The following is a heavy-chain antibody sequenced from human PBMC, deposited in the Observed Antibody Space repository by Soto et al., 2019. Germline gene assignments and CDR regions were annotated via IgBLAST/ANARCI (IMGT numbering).Heavy chain of an antibody. CDR1: GGTFSSYA. CDR3: ARVRSYGYGSSLGYYMDV. J-gene: IGHJ6*03. V-gene: IGHV1-69*13. CDR2: IIPIFGTA. Sequence: ASVKVSCKASGGTFSSYAISWVRQAPGQGLEWMGGIIPIFGTANYAQKFQGRVTITADESTSTAYMELSSLRSEDTAVYYCARVRSYGYGSSLGYYMDVWGKGTTVTVSS. D-gene: IGHD5-18*01.